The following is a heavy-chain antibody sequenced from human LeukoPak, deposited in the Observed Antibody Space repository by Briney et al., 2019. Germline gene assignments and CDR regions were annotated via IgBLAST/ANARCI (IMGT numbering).Heavy chain of an antibody. CDR1: GFTFTGYY. D-gene: IGHD6-6*01. CDR2: INPNSGGT. Sequence: GASVKVSCKASGFTFTGYYMLWVRPAPGQGLEWMGWINPNSGGTNYAQKFQGRVTMTRDTSISTAYMELSRLRSDDTAVYYCARDKRIAARRTDAFDIWGQGSMVTVSS. V-gene: IGHV1-2*02. J-gene: IGHJ3*02. CDR3: ARDKRIAARRTDAFDI.